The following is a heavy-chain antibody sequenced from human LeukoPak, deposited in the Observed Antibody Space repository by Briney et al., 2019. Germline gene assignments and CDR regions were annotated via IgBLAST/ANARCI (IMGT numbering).Heavy chain of an antibody. V-gene: IGHV3-48*01. D-gene: IGHD3-3*01. CDR1: GFTFSSYS. Sequence: GGSLRLSCAASGFTFSSYSMNWVRQAPGKGLEWVSYISSSGSTIYYADSVKGRFTISRDNAKNSLHLQMNSLRAEDTAVYYCARALYYDFLSGYRDYYYYYMDVWGKGTTVTVSS. CDR3: ARALYYDFLSGYRDYYYYYMDV. J-gene: IGHJ6*03. CDR2: ISSSGSTI.